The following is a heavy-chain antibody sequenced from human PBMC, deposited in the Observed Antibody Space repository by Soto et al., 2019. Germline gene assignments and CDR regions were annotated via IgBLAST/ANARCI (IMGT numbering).Heavy chain of an antibody. J-gene: IGHJ6*02. V-gene: IGHV4-34*01. Sequence: SETLSLTCAVYGGSFSCYYWSWIRQPPGKGLEWIVEINHSGSTNYNPSLKSRVTISIDTSKNQFSLKLKSVTAADTAVYYCARGTKYYYQGMDVWGQGTTVTVSS. CDR2: INHSGST. CDR1: GGSFSCYY. CDR3: ARGTKYYYQGMDV.